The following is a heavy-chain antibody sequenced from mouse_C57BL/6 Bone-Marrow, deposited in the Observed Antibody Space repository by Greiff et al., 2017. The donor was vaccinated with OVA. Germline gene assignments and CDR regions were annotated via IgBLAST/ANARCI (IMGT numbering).Heavy chain of an antibody. J-gene: IGHJ2*01. Sequence: QVQLQQPGAELVMPGASVKLFCKASGYTFTSYWMHWVKQRPGQGLEWIGEIDPSDSYTNYNQKFKGKSTLTVDKSSSTAYMQLSSLTSEDSAVYYCARWGYDYDFDYWGQGTTLTVSS. CDR1: GYTFTSYW. D-gene: IGHD2-4*01. CDR3: ARWGYDYDFDY. V-gene: IGHV1-69*01. CDR2: IDPSDSYT.